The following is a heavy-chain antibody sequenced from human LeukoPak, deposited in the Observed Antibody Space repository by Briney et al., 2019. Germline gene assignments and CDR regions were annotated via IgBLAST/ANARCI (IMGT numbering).Heavy chain of an antibody. CDR1: GFTLSSNY. J-gene: IGHJ4*02. Sequence: PGGSLRLSCAASGFTLSSNYMNWVRQAPGKGLEGVSVIYSGGSTYYADSVKGRFTISRDNSKNTLYLQMNSLRAEDTAVYYCARDRLDGTYFDYWGQGTLVTVSS. V-gene: IGHV3-66*01. CDR2: IYSGGST. CDR3: ARDRLDGTYFDY. D-gene: IGHD5-12*01.